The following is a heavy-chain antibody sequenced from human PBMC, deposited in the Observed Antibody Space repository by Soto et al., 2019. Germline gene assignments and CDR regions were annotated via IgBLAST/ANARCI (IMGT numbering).Heavy chain of an antibody. CDR2: ISYDGSNK. J-gene: IGHJ6*02. D-gene: IGHD2-21*02. V-gene: IGHV3-30*18. Sequence: QVQLVESGGGVVQPGRSLRLSCAASGFTFSSYGMHWVRQAPGKGLEWVAVISYDGSNKYYADSVKSRFTISRDNSKNALSLPLTSRRAEDTAVYSCAKDLLVTGRAYGMDVRGPGTMVTVSS. CDR1: GFTFSSYG. CDR3: AKDLLVTGRAYGMDV.